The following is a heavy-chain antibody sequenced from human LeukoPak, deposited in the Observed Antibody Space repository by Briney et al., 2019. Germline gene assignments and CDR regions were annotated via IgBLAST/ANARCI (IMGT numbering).Heavy chain of an antibody. Sequence: SETLSLTCTVSGYSISSGYYWGWIRQPPGKGLEWIGSIYYSGSTYYNPSLKSRVTISVDTSKNQFSLKLSSVTAADTAVYYCARARGSYYYYYYMDVWGKGTTVTVSS. J-gene: IGHJ6*03. D-gene: IGHD3-16*01. V-gene: IGHV4-38-2*02. CDR1: GYSISSGYY. CDR3: ARARGSYYYYYYMDV. CDR2: IYYSGST.